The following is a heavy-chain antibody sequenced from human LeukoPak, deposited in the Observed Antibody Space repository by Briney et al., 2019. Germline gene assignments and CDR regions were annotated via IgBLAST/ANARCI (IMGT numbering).Heavy chain of an antibody. D-gene: IGHD3-22*01. Sequence: SVKVSCKASGYTFTSYGISWVRQAPGQGLEWMGGIIPIFGTANYAQKFQGRVTITTDESTSTAYMELSSLRSEDTAVYYCARRGYYYDSSDIFFDYWGQGTLVTVSS. V-gene: IGHV1-69*05. CDR1: GYTFTSYG. CDR2: IIPIFGTA. CDR3: ARRGYYYDSSDIFFDY. J-gene: IGHJ4*02.